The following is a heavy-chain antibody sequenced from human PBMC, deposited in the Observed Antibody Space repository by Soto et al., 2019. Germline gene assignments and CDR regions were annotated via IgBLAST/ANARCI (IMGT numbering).Heavy chain of an antibody. V-gene: IGHV3-15*01. CDR3: TTDTQCANGVCYPYYYGLDV. CDR2: IKSKSDGATT. CDR1: GFTFSKAW. Sequence: GGSLRLSCAASGFTFSKAWMSWVRQAPGKGLEWVGRIKSKSDGATTDYATSVKGRFTISRDDAENTLDLQMNSLKAEDTAVYFCTTDTQCANGVCYPYYYGLDVWGPGTTLTVSS. J-gene: IGHJ6*02. D-gene: IGHD2-8*01.